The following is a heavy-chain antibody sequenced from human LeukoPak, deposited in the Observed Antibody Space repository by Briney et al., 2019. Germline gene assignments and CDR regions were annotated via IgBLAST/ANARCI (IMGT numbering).Heavy chain of an antibody. CDR3: SRTLADAFDI. Sequence: GGSLRLSCAASGFTFRSNWMHWVRQAPGKGLVWLSHINSDGSSTNYADSVKGRFTISRDTAKNTLYLQMSSLSAEDTAVYYCSRTLADAFDIWGQGTMVTVSS. V-gene: IGHV3-74*01. J-gene: IGHJ3*02. CDR2: INSDGSST. D-gene: IGHD3-3*02. CDR1: GFTFRSNW.